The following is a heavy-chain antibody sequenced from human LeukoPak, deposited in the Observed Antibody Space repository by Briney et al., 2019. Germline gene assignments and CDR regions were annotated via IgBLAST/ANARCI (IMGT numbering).Heavy chain of an antibody. Sequence: PGGSLRLSCAASGFTFSSYSMNWVRQAPGKGLEWLSYISHSGSNIYYADSVKGRFTISRDNAKNSLYLQMNSLRAEDTAVYYCARAGGSYWMGAKFDYWGQGSLVTVSS. D-gene: IGHD1-26*01. CDR3: ARAGGSYWMGAKFDY. CDR1: GFTFSSYS. V-gene: IGHV3-48*04. J-gene: IGHJ4*02. CDR2: ISHSGSNI.